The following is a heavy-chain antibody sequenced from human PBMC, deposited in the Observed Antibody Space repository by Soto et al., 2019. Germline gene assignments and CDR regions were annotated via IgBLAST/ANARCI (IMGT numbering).Heavy chain of an antibody. CDR1: GGSISSSSYY. CDR3: ARPQGSSWYY. Sequence: PSETLSLTCTVSGGSISSSSYYWGWIRQPPGKGLEWIGSIYYSGSTYYNPSLKSRVTISVDTSKNQFSLKLSSVTAADTAVYYCARPQGSSWYYWGQGTLVTVSS. CDR2: IYYSGST. D-gene: IGHD6-13*01. V-gene: IGHV4-39*01. J-gene: IGHJ4*02.